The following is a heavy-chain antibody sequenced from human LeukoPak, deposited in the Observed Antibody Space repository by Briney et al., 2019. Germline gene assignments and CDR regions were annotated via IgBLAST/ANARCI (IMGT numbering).Heavy chain of an antibody. CDR2: INHSGST. J-gene: IGHJ4*02. D-gene: IGHD2-2*01. CDR1: GGSFSGYY. CDR3: ARESSTSCLDY. V-gene: IGHV4-34*01. Sequence: SETLSLTCAVYGGSFSGYYWSWIRQPPGKGLEWIGEINHSGSTNYNPSLKSRVTISVDTPKNQFSLKLSSVTAADTAVYYCARESSTSCLDYWGQGTLVTVSS.